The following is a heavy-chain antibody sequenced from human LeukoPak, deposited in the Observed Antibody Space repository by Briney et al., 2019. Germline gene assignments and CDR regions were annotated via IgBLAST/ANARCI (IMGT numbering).Heavy chain of an antibody. CDR1: GFTFGDYA. V-gene: IGHV3-23*01. CDR3: AKDDAWLRFGE. D-gene: IGHD3-10*01. J-gene: IGHJ4*02. Sequence: GGSLRLSCTASGFTFGDYAMNWFRQAPGKGLEWVSGISPSGDITYYADSVKGRFTISRDNSKNTLYLEVISLTAEDTAVYYCAKDDAWLRFGEWSQGTLVTVSS. CDR2: ISPSGDIT.